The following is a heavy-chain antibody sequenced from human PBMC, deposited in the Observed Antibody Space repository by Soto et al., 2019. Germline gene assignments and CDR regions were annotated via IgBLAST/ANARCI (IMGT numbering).Heavy chain of an antibody. J-gene: IGHJ3*02. CDR3: ARGGSSDWQVALDI. CDR2: IKHSGSS. CDR1: AGSFSHYY. Sequence: QVQQQPWGAGLLKPSETLSLTCAVYAGSFSHYYWNWIRQSPGKGLEWIGRIKHSGSSNYNPSLMGRVSISVHMSNNQFSLRLTSVTAADTAVYYCARGGSSDWQVALDIWGQGTMVTVSS. D-gene: IGHD6-19*01. V-gene: IGHV4-34*01.